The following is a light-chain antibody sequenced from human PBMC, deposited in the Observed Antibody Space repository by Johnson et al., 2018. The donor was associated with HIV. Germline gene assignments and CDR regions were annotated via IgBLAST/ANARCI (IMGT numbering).Light chain of an antibody. CDR3: AAWDESLRGV. J-gene: IGLJ1*01. CDR1: SSNIGSNT. Sequence: QSVLTQPPSASGTPGQRVTISCSGSSSNIGSNTVNWYQQLPGTAPKLLIYRNNQRPSGVPDRFSGSKSGTSASLAISGLQAEDEADYYCAAWDESLRGVFGTGTKVTVL. V-gene: IGLV1-44*01. CDR2: RNN.